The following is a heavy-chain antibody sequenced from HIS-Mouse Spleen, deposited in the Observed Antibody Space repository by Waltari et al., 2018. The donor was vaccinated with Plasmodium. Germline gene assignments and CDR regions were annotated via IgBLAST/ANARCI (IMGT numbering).Heavy chain of an antibody. CDR2: IGTAGDT. D-gene: IGHD1-1*01. CDR1: GFTFSSYA. CDR3: ARGRWNHAFDI. V-gene: IGHV3-13*01. J-gene: IGHJ3*02. Sequence: EVQLVESGGGLVQPGGSLRLSCAASGFTFSSYAMHWVRQATGNGLGWFSAIGTAGDTYYPGSGKGRFTIARENAKNSLYLQMNSLRAGDTAVYYCARGRWNHAFDIWGQGTMVTVSS.